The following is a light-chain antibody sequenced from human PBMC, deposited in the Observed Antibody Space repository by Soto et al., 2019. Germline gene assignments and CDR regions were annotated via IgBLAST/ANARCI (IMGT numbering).Light chain of an antibody. J-gene: IGKJ3*01. CDR2: GAS. V-gene: IGKV3-15*01. CDR1: QSVSSN. CDR3: QQDNNWPFT. Sequence: EIVMTQSPATLSVSPGERATLSCRASQSVSSNLAWYQQKPGQAPRHLIYGASTRATGIPARFSGSGSGTEFTLTISSRQTEYFAVYYCQQDNNWPFTFGPGTKVDIK.